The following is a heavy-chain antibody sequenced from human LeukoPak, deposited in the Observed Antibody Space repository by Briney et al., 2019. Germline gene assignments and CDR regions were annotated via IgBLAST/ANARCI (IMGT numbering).Heavy chain of an antibody. J-gene: IGHJ4*02. CDR3: ARVGAELPPVDYFDY. V-gene: IGHV4-39*07. CDR1: GGSISSSSYY. CDR2: VYYSGST. D-gene: IGHD1-26*01. Sequence: SETLSLTCTVSGGSISSSSYYWGWIRQPPGKGLEWIGSVYYSGSTYYNPSLKSRVTISVDTSKNQFSLKLSSVTAADTAVYYCARVGAELPPVDYFDYWGQGTLVTVSS.